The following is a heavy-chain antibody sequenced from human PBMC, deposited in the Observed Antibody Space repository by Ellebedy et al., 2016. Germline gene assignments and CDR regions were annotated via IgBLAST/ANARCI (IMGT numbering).Heavy chain of an antibody. Sequence: GESLKISXTASGFTFGDYAMSWFRQAPGKGLEWVGFIRSKAYGGTTEYAASVKGRFTISRDDSKSIAYLQMNSLKTEDTAVYYCTRATTQNGLPGMDVWGQGTTVTVSS. J-gene: IGHJ6*02. CDR1: GFTFGDYA. V-gene: IGHV3-49*03. D-gene: IGHD1-7*01. CDR2: IRSKAYGGTT. CDR3: TRATTQNGLPGMDV.